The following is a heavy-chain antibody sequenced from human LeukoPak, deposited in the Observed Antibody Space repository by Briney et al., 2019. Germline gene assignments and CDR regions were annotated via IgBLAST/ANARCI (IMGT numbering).Heavy chain of an antibody. J-gene: IGHJ5*02. Sequence: GASVKVSCKASGYTFTSYAMHWVRQAPGQRLEWMGWINAGNGNTKYSQEFQGRVTMTEDTSTDTAYMELSSLRAEDTAVYYCEPDQTGREYSYGGFDPWGQGTLVTVSS. CDR2: INAGNGNT. CDR1: GYTFTSYA. D-gene: IGHD5-18*01. CDR3: EPDQTGREYSYGGFDP. V-gene: IGHV1-3*03.